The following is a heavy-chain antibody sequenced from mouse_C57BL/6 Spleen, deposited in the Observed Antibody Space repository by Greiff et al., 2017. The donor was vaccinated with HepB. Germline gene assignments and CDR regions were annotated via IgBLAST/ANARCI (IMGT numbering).Heavy chain of an antibody. CDR2: IYPGNSDT. D-gene: IGHD2-4*01. J-gene: IGHJ3*01. CDR3: TPLYDYGAWFAY. V-gene: IGHV1-5*01. CDR1: GYTFTSYW. Sequence: EVQRVESGTVLARPGASVKMSCKTSGYTFTSYWMHWVKQRPGQGLEWIGAIYPGNSDTSYNQKFKGKAKLTAVTSASTAYMELSSLTNEDSAVYYCTPLYDYGAWFAYWGQGTLVTVSA.